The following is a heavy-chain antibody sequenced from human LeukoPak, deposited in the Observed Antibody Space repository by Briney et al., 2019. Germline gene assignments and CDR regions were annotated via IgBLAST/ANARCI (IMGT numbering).Heavy chain of an antibody. J-gene: IGHJ4*02. D-gene: IGHD3-22*01. Sequence: SETLSLTCAVYGGSFSGYYWSWIRQPPGKGLEWIGSMYYTGSTYYNPSLKSRVTISVDTSKNQFSLKLSSVTAADTAVYYCARDYYDTSFDYWGQGTLVTVSS. CDR1: GGSFSGYY. CDR3: ARDYYDTSFDY. V-gene: IGHV4-34*01. CDR2: MYYTGST.